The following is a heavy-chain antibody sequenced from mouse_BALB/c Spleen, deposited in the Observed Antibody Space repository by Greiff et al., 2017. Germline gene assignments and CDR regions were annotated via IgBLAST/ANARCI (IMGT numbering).Heavy chain of an antibody. CDR3: NVIYDYDSLYAMDY. J-gene: IGHJ4*01. CDR1: GFNIKDYY. D-gene: IGHD2-4*01. V-gene: IGHV14-4*02. Sequence: EVQLQQSGAELVRSGASVKLSCTASGFNIKDYYMHWVKQRPEQGLEWIGWIDPENGDTEYAPKFQGKATMTADTSSNTAYLQLSSLTSEDTAVYYCNVIYDYDSLYAMDYWGQGTSVTVSS. CDR2: IDPENGDT.